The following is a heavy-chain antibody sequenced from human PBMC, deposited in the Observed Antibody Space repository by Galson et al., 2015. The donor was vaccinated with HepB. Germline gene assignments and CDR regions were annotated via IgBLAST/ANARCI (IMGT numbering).Heavy chain of an antibody. J-gene: IGHJ5*02. V-gene: IGHV3-74*01. CDR3: ARVRGQGTLGNWFDA. CDR1: GFTFSSDW. Sequence: SLRLSCAASGFTFSSDWMHWVRQAPGKGLVWVSRINSDGSGISYADSVKGRFTISRDNAKNTQYLQMDSLRAEDTAVYYCARVRGQGTLGNWFDAWGQGTLVTVSS. CDR2: INSDGSGI.